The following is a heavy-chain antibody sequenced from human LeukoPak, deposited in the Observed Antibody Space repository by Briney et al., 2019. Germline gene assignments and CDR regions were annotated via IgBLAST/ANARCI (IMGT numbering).Heavy chain of an antibody. Sequence: SETLSLTCTVSGGSISSGSYYWSWIRQPAGKGLEWIGRIYTSGSTYYNPSLKSRVTISVDTSKNQFSLKLSSVTAADTAVYYCARAIYDYVWGSYLDYWGQGNLVTVSS. CDR2: IYTSGST. V-gene: IGHV4-61*02. CDR3: ARAIYDYVWGSYLDY. CDR1: GGSISSGSYY. D-gene: IGHD3-16*02. J-gene: IGHJ4*02.